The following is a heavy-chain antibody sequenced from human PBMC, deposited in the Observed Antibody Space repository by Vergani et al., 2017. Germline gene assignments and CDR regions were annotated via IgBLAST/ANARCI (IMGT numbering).Heavy chain of an antibody. CDR1: GGSISSGSYY. Sequence: QVQLQESGPGLVKPSQTLSLTCTVSGGSISSGSYYWSWIRQPAGKGLEWIGRIYTSGSTNYNPSLKSRVTMSVDTSKNQFSLKLSSVTAADTAVYYCARDLRGGWELLSLDYWGQGTLVTVSS. V-gene: IGHV4-61*02. D-gene: IGHD1-26*01. J-gene: IGHJ4*02. CDR2: IYTSGST. CDR3: ARDLRGGWELLSLDY.